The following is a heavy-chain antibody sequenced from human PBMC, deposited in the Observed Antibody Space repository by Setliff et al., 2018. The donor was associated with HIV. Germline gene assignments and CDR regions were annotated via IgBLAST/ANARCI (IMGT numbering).Heavy chain of an antibody. J-gene: IGHJ4*02. CDR3: VRKQYHYDSSRPYYFDY. D-gene: IGHD3-22*01. Sequence: GGSLRLSCAASGFTFSSYWIHWVRQAPGKGLVWVSRISADGSDTSYADSVKGRFTISRDNAKNSVYLQMNSLRAEDTAIYYCVRKQYHYDSSRPYYFDYWGQGTLVTVSS. V-gene: IGHV3-74*01. CDR1: GFTFSSYW. CDR2: ISADGSDT.